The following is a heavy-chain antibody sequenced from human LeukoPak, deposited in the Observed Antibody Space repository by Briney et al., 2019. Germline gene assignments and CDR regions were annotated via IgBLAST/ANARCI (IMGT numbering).Heavy chain of an antibody. J-gene: IGHJ6*04. D-gene: IGHD3-9*01. CDR2: IIPIFGTA. Sequence: SVKVSCKASGGTFSSYAISWVRQAPGQGLEWMGGIIPIFGTANYAQKFQGRVTITADKPTSTAYMELSSLRSEDTAVYYCARITRSDYDILTGLPLYYYYGMDVWGKGTTVTVSS. CDR3: ARITRSDYDILTGLPLYYYYGMDV. CDR1: GGTFSSYA. V-gene: IGHV1-69*06.